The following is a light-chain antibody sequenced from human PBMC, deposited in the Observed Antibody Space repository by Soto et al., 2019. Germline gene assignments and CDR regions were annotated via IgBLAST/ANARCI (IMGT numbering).Light chain of an antibody. J-gene: IGLJ3*02. CDR2: DVS. Sequence: QAVVTQPASVSGSPGQSITISCTGTSSDVGGYNYVSWYQQHPGKAPRLMIYDVSNRPSGVSNRFSGCKSGNTASLTISGLQAEDEADYYCCSYTSSGTRVFGGGTKLTVL. CDR3: CSYTSSGTRV. CDR1: SSDVGGYNY. V-gene: IGLV2-14*03.